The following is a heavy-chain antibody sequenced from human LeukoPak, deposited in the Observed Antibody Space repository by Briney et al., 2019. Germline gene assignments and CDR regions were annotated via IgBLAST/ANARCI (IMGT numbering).Heavy chain of an antibody. CDR2: INHSGST. D-gene: IGHD3-9*01. CDR3: MVRYFDWLMNDY. Sequence: SETLSLTCAVYGGSFSGYYWSWIRQPPGKGLEWIGEINHSGSTNYNPSLKSRVTISVDTSKNQFSLKLSSVTAADTAVYYCMVRYFDWLMNDYWGQGTLVTVSS. CDR1: GGSFSGYY. V-gene: IGHV4-34*03. J-gene: IGHJ4*02.